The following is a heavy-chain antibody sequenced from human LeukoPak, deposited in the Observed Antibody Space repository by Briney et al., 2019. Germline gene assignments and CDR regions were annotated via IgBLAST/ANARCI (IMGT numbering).Heavy chain of an antibody. J-gene: IGHJ4*02. CDR2: MYHSGST. CDR3: ARDTYDFWSGYWPN. D-gene: IGHD3-3*01. Sequence: SETLSLTCTVSGYSISSGYYWGWIRQPPGKGLEWIGSMYHSGSTYYNPSLKSRVTISVDTSKNQFSLKLSSVTAADTAVYYCARDTYDFWSGYWPNWGQGTLVTVSS. CDR1: GYSISSGYY. V-gene: IGHV4-38-2*02.